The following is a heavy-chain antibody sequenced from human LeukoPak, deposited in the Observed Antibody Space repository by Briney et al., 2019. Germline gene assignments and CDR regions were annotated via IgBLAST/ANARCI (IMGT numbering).Heavy chain of an antibody. J-gene: IGHJ6*03. CDR1: GFSFSSYG. V-gene: IGHV3-23*01. CDR3: AKNRGFYYMDV. Sequence: GGTLRLSCAASGFSFSSYGMSWVRQAPGKGLEWVTSITGGGESPNYAESVKGRFSISRDNSKNTLYLQMNSLRAEDTAVYFCAKNRGFYYMDVWGKGTTITISS. D-gene: IGHD3-10*01. CDR2: ITGGGESP.